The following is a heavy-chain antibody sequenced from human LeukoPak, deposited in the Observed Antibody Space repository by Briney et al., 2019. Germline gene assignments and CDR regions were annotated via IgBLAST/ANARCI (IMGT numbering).Heavy chain of an antibody. D-gene: IGHD2-2*01. CDR2: IWYDGSDK. Sequence: GGSLRLSCAASGFTFSSSAMHWVRQAPGKGLEWVAVIWYDGSDKYYADFVKGRFTISRDNSKDTLYLQVNSLRAEDTAVYYCASGYCSSNTCSGGFDYWGQGTLVTVSS. V-gene: IGHV3-33*08. J-gene: IGHJ4*02. CDR1: GFTFSSSA. CDR3: ASGYCSSNTCSGGFDY.